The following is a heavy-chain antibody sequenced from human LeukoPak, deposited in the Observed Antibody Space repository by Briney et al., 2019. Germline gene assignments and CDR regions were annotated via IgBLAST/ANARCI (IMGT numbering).Heavy chain of an antibody. CDR3: ARTKAAYVATAGTCFDY. D-gene: IGHD6-13*01. CDR2: IYYSGSA. CDR1: GGSITSSSYY. V-gene: IGHV4-39*01. Sequence: SGTLSLTCTVSGGSITSSSYYWGWIRQPPGKGLEWIGSIYYSGSAYYNPSLKSRVTISVDTSKNQFSLKLSSVDAADTAAYYCARTKAAYVATAGTCFDYWGQGTLVTVSS. J-gene: IGHJ4*02.